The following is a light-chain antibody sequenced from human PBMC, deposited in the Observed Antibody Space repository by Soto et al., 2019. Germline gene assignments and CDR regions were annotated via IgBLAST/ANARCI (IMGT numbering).Light chain of an antibody. V-gene: IGKV3-20*01. CDR2: GES. CDR1: QSVSSNY. J-gene: IGKJ2*01. CDR3: QQFRSSPLYT. Sequence: EIVLTQSPGTLSLSPGERVTLSCRASQSVSSNYLAWYQQKPGQAPRLLIYGESSRATGIPDRFSGSGSGTDFTLTISRLEPEDFAVYYCQQFRSSPLYTFGQGTKLEIK.